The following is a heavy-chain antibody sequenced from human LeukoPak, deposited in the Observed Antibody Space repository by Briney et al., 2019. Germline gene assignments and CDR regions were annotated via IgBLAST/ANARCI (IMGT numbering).Heavy chain of an antibody. Sequence: SETLSLTCAVSGASMRDHYWTWIRQPPGKGLEWIGYIYYSGSTNYNPSLKSRVTISVDTSKNQFSLKLSSVTAADTAVYYCARSRLRLGELSNWGQGTLVTVSS. CDR2: IYYSGST. V-gene: IGHV4-59*11. CDR1: GASMRDHY. D-gene: IGHD3-16*02. J-gene: IGHJ4*02. CDR3: ARSRLRLGELSN.